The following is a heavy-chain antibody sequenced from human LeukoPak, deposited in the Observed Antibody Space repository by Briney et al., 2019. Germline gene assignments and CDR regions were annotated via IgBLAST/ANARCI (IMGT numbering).Heavy chain of an antibody. Sequence: GGSLRLSCAASGFTSYGMHWVRQAPGKGLEWVAVISYDGSNKYYADSVKGRFTISRDNSKNTLYLQMNSLRAEDTAVYYCAKDHHLYSSSSIDYWGQGTLVTVSS. CDR2: ISYDGSNK. D-gene: IGHD6-6*01. CDR1: GFTSYG. J-gene: IGHJ4*02. CDR3: AKDHHLYSSSSIDY. V-gene: IGHV3-30*18.